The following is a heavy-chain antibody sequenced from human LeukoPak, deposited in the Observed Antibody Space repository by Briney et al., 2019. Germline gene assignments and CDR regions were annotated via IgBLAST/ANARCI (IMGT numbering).Heavy chain of an antibody. V-gene: IGHV4-39*01. D-gene: IGHD2-8*01. Sequence: SDTLSLTCAVYHDSLSPWTSIRQPPGKGLELIGSIYYSGSTYYNPSLKSRVTISVDTSKNQYSLKLSSVTAADTAVYYCAAYARGLDYFDYWGQGTLVTVSS. CDR2: IYYSGST. J-gene: IGHJ4*02. CDR3: AAYARGLDYFDY. CDR1: HDSLSPWTS.